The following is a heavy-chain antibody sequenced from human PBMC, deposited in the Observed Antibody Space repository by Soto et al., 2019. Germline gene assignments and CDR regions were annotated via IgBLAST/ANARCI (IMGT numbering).Heavy chain of an antibody. Sequence: PGGSLRLSCAASGFTLSSNSITWVRQAPGKGLEWVSFTFNFDGSLYYADSVKGRFAMSRDNAKNSVYLQMNSLRAEDTAVYYCARRSGTHSPFYYYYGLDVWGQGTTVTVSS. V-gene: IGHV3-21*06. CDR3: ARRSGTHSPFYYYYGLDV. D-gene: IGHD1-26*01. CDR2: TFNFDGSL. CDR1: GFTLSSNS. J-gene: IGHJ6*02.